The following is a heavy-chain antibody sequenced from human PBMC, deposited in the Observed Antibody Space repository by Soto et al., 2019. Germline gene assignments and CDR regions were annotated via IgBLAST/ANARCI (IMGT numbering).Heavy chain of an antibody. J-gene: IGHJ4*02. Sequence: PSETLSLTCAVSGGSISSSNWWSWVRQPPGKGLEWIGEIYHSGSTNYNPSLKSRVTISVDKSKNQFSLKLSSVTAADTAVYYCARAAMGGSSWPFDYWGQGNLVTVSS. CDR3: ARAAMGGSSWPFDY. V-gene: IGHV4-4*02. CDR1: GGSISSSNW. D-gene: IGHD6-13*01. CDR2: IYHSGST.